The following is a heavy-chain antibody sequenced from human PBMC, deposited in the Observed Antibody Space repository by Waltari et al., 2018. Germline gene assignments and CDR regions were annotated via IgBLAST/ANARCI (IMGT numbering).Heavy chain of an antibody. Sequence: EVQLLESGGGLVQPGGSLRLSCAASGFTFNNYVMTWVRQAPGKGLEGVSGVRRSGSITYYADSVKGRFTISRDNSKNTLSLQMNSLRVDDTAVYYCAKVYGSGWSPGEYWGLGTLVTVSS. CDR1: GFTFNNYV. CDR3: AKVYGSGWSPGEY. CDR2: VRRSGSIT. D-gene: IGHD6-19*01. J-gene: IGHJ4*02. V-gene: IGHV3-23*05.